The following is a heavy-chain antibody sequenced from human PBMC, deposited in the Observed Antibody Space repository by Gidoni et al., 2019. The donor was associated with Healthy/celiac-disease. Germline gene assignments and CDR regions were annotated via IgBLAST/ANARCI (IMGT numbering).Heavy chain of an antibody. CDR1: GLTFSSYA. D-gene: IGHD6-6*01. V-gene: IGHV3-30-3*01. CDR2: ISYDGSNK. CDR3: AQGDYSSPLWY. J-gene: IGHJ4*02. Sequence: QVQLVESGGGVVQPGRALRLSCAASGLTFSSYAMHWVRQAPGNGLEWVSVISYDGSNKYYADSVKGRFTISRDNSKNTLYLQMNSLRAEDTAVYYCAQGDYSSPLWYWGQGTLVTVSS.